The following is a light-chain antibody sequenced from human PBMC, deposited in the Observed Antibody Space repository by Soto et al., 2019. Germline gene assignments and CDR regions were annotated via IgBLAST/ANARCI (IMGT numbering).Light chain of an antibody. Sequence: EIVLTQSPGTLSLSPGERATLSCRASQSVSSTYFAWYQQKPGQAPRLLIYGASSRATGIPDRFSGSGSGTEFPLSISRLEPEDFSVYFCQKYASSPYTFGQGTKLEIK. CDR1: QSVSSTY. CDR2: GAS. J-gene: IGKJ2*01. CDR3: QKYASSPYT. V-gene: IGKV3-20*01.